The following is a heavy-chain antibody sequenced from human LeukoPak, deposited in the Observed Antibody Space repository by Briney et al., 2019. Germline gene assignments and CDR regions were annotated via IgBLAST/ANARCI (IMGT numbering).Heavy chain of an antibody. CDR2: ISGSGGST. V-gene: IGHV3-23*01. Sequence: PGGSLRLSRAASGFSFDDYGMSWVRQAPGKGLEWVSAISGSGGSTYYADSVKGRFTISRDNSKNTLYLQMNSLRAEDTAVYYCAKVYVNYYDSSGYYQERYFDYWGQGTPVTVSS. D-gene: IGHD3-22*01. CDR3: AKVYVNYYDSSGYYQERYFDY. CDR1: GFSFDDYG. J-gene: IGHJ4*02.